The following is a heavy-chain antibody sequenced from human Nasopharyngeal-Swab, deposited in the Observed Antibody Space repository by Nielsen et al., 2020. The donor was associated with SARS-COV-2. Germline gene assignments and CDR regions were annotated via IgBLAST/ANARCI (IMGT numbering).Heavy chain of an antibody. J-gene: IGHJ4*02. D-gene: IGHD3-16*01. V-gene: IGHV4-34*01. CDR3: ARGNISARLGL. CDR2: INHSGST. Sequence: SETLSLTCAVYGGSFSGYYWSWIRQPPGKGLEWIGEINHSGSTNYTPSLNSRVTISVDTSKNQFSLKLRSVTAADTAVYYCARGNISARLGLWGQGTLVTVSS. CDR1: GGSFSGYY.